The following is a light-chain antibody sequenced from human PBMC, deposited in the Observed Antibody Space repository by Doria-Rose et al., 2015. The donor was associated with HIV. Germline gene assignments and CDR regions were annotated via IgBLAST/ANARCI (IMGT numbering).Light chain of an antibody. CDR3: QQYGTSRGT. CDR2: DAS. J-gene: IGKJ5*01. Sequence: EIVMTQSPGTLSLSPGERATLSCRASQRVKSSYLAGYQQKPGQAPRLLIYDASTRATGIPDRFSGSGSGTDFTLTISRLEPEDVAVYYCQQYGTSRGTFGQGTRLEIK. CDR1: QRVKSSY. V-gene: IGKV3-20*01.